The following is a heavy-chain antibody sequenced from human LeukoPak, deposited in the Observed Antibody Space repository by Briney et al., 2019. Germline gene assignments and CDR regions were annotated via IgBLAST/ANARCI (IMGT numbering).Heavy chain of an antibody. Sequence: GGTLRLSCVASGFTFSSHGMNWVRQAPGKGLEWVSGIIPSGHTTYYADSVKGRFTISRDNSKNTLYLQMNSLRAEDTAVYYCAKDRAAYGIAVAGTGWGQGTLVTVSS. CDR2: IIPSGHTT. J-gene: IGHJ4*02. D-gene: IGHD6-19*01. CDR1: GFTFSSHG. CDR3: AKDRAAYGIAVAGTG. V-gene: IGHV3-23*01.